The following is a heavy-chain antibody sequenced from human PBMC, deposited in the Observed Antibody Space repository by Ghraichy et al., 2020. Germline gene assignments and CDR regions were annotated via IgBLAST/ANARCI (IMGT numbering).Heavy chain of an antibody. CDR1: GFTFSSYG. D-gene: IGHD4-17*01. V-gene: IGHV3-30*02. J-gene: IGHJ5*02. CDR2: IRYDGSNK. Sequence: GGSLRLSCAASGFTFSSYGMHWVRQAPGKGLEWVAFIRYDGSNKYYADSVKGRFTISRDNSKNTLYLQMNSLRAEDTAVYYCAKGTTVTRYNWFDPWGQGTLVTVSS. CDR3: AKGTTVTRYNWFDP.